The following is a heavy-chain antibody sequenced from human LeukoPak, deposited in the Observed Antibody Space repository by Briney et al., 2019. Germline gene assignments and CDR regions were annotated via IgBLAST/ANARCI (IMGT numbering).Heavy chain of an antibody. J-gene: IGHJ4*02. CDR2: ISYDGSNK. CDR1: RFTLNSHC. CDR3: AKDTHSGSYYYFDY. Sequence: PGGGPRISRAAPRFTLNSHCLHRGRPGPRQGAGGGGVISYDGSNKYYADSVKGRFTISRDNSKNTLYLQMNSLRAEDTAVYYCAKDTHSGSYYYFDYWGQGTLVTVSS. D-gene: IGHD1-26*01. V-gene: IGHV3-30*18.